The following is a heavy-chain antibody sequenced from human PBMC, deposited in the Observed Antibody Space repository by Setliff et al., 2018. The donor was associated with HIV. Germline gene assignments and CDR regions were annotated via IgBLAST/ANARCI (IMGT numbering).Heavy chain of an antibody. J-gene: IGHJ4*02. CDR1: GDTNPSDA. Sequence: ASVKVSCKASGDTNPSDAISWVRQAPGQGLAWVGWINAFTGKTHYTQDFQGRVTVTTDTSTDTSYMELRSLRSDDTAIYYCAACVLQSGGLTGSYPGGFDYWGQGSLVTVSS. D-gene: IGHD1-26*01. CDR3: AACVLQSGGLTGSYPGGFDY. CDR2: INAFTGKT. V-gene: IGHV1-18*01.